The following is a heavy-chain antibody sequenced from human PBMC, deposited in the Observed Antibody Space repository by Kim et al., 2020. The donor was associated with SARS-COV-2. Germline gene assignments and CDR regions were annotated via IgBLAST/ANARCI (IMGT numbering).Heavy chain of an antibody. Sequence: GGSLRLSCAASGFTCSSYAMHWVRQAPGKGLEWVAVISYDGSNKYYADSVKGRFTISRDNSKNTLYLQMNSLRAEDTAVYYCARDLPHYYGSGSYSSPYYCYGMDVGGLGTTVTVSS. CDR3: ARDLPHYYGSGSYSSPYYCYGMDV. D-gene: IGHD3-10*01. J-gene: IGHJ6*02. V-gene: IGHV3-30*04. CDR2: ISYDGSNK. CDR1: GFTCSSYA.